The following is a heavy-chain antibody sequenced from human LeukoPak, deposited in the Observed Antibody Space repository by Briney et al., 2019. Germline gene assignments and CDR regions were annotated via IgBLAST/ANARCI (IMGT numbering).Heavy chain of an antibody. CDR3: ARGSLSKTYYYDTSGYYSFDY. CDR1: GGSISSGGYY. CDR2: IYYSGST. J-gene: IGHJ4*02. D-gene: IGHD3-22*01. V-gene: IGHV4-31*03. Sequence: SQTLSLTCTVSGGSISSGGYYWSWIRQHPGKGPEWIGYIYYSGSTYDNPSLKSRVTISVDTSKNQFSLKLSSVTAADTAVYYCARGSLSKTYYYDTSGYYSFDYWGQGTLVTVSS.